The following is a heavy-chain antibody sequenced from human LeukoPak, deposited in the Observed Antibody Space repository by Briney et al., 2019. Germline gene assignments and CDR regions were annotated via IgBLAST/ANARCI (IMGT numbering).Heavy chain of an antibody. J-gene: IGHJ6*03. D-gene: IGHD3-16*02. CDR3: ATVSKQYYYYYMDV. V-gene: IGHV1-2*02. CDR1: GYTFTGYY. CDR2: INPNSGGT. Sequence: ASVKVSCKASGYTFTGYYMHWVRQAPGQGLEWMGWINPNSGGTNYAQKFQGRVTMTEDTSTDTAYMELSSLRSEDTAVYYCATVSKQYYYYYMDVWGKETTVTISS.